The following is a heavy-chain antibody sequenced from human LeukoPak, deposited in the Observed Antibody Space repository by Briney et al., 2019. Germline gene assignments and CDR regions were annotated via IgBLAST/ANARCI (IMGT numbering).Heavy chain of an antibody. CDR3: ARAYIVGATPFDY. CDR1: GFTFSSYE. D-gene: IGHD1-26*01. CDR2: ISSSGSTI. V-gene: IGHV3-48*03. J-gene: IGHJ4*02. Sequence: GGSLRLSCAASGFTFSSYEMNWVRQAPGKGLEWVSYISSSGSTIYYADSVKGRCTISRDNAKNSLYLQMNSLRAEDTAVYYCARAYIVGATPFDYWGQGTLVTVSS.